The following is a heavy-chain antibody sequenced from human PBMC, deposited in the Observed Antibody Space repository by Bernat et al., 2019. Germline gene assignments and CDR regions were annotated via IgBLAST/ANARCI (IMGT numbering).Heavy chain of an antibody. D-gene: IGHD3-16*01. Sequence: EVQLVESGGGLVQPGRSLRLSCAASGFTFDDYAMHWVRQAPGKGLEWVSGISWNSGSIGYADSVKGRFTISRDNAKNSLYLQMNSLRAEDTALYYFAKEARGFDYWGQGTLVTVSS. J-gene: IGHJ4*02. CDR3: AKEARGFDY. CDR1: GFTFDDYA. CDR2: ISWNSGSI. V-gene: IGHV3-9*01.